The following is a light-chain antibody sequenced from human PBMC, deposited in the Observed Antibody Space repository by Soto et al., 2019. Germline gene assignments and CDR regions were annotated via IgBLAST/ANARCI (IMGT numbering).Light chain of an antibody. Sequence: QSVLTQPPSASGTPGQRVTIYCSGNSSNIGSNTVNWYQQLPGTAPKLLIYSNNQRPSGVPDRFSGSKSGTSASLAISGLQSEDEADYYCAAWDDSLNGVVFGGGTQLTVL. CDR2: SNN. CDR1: SSNIGSNT. J-gene: IGLJ2*01. V-gene: IGLV1-44*01. CDR3: AAWDDSLNGVV.